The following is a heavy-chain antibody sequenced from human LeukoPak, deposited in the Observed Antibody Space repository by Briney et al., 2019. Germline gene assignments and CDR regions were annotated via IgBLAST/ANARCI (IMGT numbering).Heavy chain of an antibody. D-gene: IGHD5-24*01. CDR3: ARDEKGGYNNR. J-gene: IGHJ1*01. Sequence: ASVKVSCKASGYTFTGYYMHWVRQAPGRGLEWMGRINPNSGGTNYAQKFQGRVTMTRDTSISTAYMELSRLRSDDTAVYYCARDEKGGYNNRWGQGTLVTVSS. CDR1: GYTFTGYY. V-gene: IGHV1-2*06. CDR2: INPNSGGT.